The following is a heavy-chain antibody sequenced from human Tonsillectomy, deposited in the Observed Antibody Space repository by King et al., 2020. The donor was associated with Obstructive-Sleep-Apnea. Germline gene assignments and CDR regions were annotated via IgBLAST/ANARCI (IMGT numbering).Heavy chain of an antibody. CDR1: GFTFSGSG. Sequence: QLVQSGGGVVQPGRSQRLSCAASGFTFSGSGMHWVRQAPGNGLEWVAFIRFDGSNKYYADSVKGRFTISRDNSKNTLYLQMNSLRVDDTAVYYCAKDLDYYDSSGYYWGPDYWGQGTLVTVSS. CDR3: AKDLDYYDSSGYYWGPDY. D-gene: IGHD3-22*01. V-gene: IGHV3-30*02. J-gene: IGHJ4*02. CDR2: IRFDGSNK.